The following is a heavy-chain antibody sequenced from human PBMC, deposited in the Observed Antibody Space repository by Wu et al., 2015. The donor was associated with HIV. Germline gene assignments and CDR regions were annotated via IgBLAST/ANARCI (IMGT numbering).Heavy chain of an antibody. Sequence: QVQLVQSGAEVKKPGSSVKASCKASGGTFSSYAISWVRQAPGQGLEWMGRIIPIFGTANYAQKFQGRVTITADESTSTAYMELSSLRSEDTAVYYCARDLHIVVVPAAPILFDYWGQGTLVTVSS. D-gene: IGHD2-2*01. CDR1: GGTFSSYA. CDR3: ARDLHIVVVPAAPILFDY. V-gene: IGHV1-69*18. CDR2: IIPIFGTA. J-gene: IGHJ4*02.